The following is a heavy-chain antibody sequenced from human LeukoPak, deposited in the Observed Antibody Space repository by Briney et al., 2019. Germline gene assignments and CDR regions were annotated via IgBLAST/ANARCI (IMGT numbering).Heavy chain of an antibody. V-gene: IGHV4-39*01. CDR3: ARTGLLWFGELGIDY. J-gene: IGHJ4*02. D-gene: IGHD3-10*01. CDR1: RGSISGRSYY. CDR2: FFYDGNT. Sequence: SETLSFTCTVSRGSISGRSYYWGWIRQPPGKGLKWIGSFFYDGNTHYNPSLKSRVTISVDTSKNEFSLKLNDATAADTAVYYCARTGLLWFGELGIDYWGQGALVTVSS.